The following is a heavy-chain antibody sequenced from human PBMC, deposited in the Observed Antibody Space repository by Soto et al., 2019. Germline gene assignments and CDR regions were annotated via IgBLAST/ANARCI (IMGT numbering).Heavy chain of an antibody. CDR2: IYYSGTT. Sequence: SETLSLTCTVSGGSFSSYYWSWIRQPSGKGLEWIGYIYYSGTTKYNPSLKSRVTISVDTSRNQFSLKLSSVTAADTAVYYCARGSFNILTGYYLGYWGQGTLVTVSS. CDR1: GGSFSSYY. J-gene: IGHJ4*02. D-gene: IGHD3-9*01. CDR3: ARGSFNILTGYYLGY. V-gene: IGHV4-59*01.